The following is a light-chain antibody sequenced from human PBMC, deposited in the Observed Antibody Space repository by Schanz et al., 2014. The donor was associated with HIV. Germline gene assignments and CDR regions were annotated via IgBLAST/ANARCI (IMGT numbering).Light chain of an antibody. CDR2: GAS. Sequence: EIVLTQSPATLSLSPGERATLSCRASQSVTRNFLAWYQHKPGQAPRLLIYGASTRATGIPARFSGSGSGTEFTLTISSLQSEDFAVYYCQQYNNWPQTFGQGTKVEIK. J-gene: IGKJ1*01. CDR1: QSVTRN. V-gene: IGKV3-15*01. CDR3: QQYNNWPQT.